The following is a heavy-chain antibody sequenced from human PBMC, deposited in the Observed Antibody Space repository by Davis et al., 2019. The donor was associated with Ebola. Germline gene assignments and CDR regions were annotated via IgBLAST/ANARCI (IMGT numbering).Heavy chain of an antibody. CDR2: ISSDSDYI. CDR3: ARVRWGY. V-gene: IGHV3-21*01. Sequence: PGGSLRLSCVASGFTFSTYSMSWVRQAPGKGLEWVSSISSDSDYIYYADSAKGRFTISRDNAKNSLYLQMNSLRAEDTAVYYCARVRWGYWGQGTLVTVSS. D-gene: IGHD5-24*01. CDR1: GFTFSTYS. J-gene: IGHJ4*02.